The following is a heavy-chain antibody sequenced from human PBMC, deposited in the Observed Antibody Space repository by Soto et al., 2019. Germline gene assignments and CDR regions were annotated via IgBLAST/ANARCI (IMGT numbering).Heavy chain of an antibody. Sequence: SDTLSLTCTVSGGSISSGGYYWSWIRQHPGKGLEWIGYIYYTGNTYYNPSLKSRLIISIDTSSNQFSLNLSSVTAEDTAVYYCARYRISGSWSKFDYWGQGTLVTVSS. CDR3: ARYRISGSWSKFDY. D-gene: IGHD6-13*01. CDR2: IYYTGNT. CDR1: GGSISSGGYY. V-gene: IGHV4-31*02. J-gene: IGHJ4*02.